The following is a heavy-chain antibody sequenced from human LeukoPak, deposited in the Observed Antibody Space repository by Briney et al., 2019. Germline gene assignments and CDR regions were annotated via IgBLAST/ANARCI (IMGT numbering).Heavy chain of an antibody. D-gene: IGHD6-19*01. J-gene: IGHJ4*02. CDR2: IYYSGST. CDR3: ARHTGSGWN. V-gene: IGHV4-59*08. Sequence: SETLSLTCTVSGGSISSYYWSRIRQPPGKGLEWIGYIYYSGSTNYNPSLKSRVTISVDTSKNQFSLKLSSVTAADTAVYYCARHTGSGWNWGQGTLVTVSS. CDR1: GGSISSYY.